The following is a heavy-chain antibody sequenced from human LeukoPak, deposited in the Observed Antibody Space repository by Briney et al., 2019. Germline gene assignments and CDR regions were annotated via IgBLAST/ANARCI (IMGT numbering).Heavy chain of an antibody. CDR2: MNPNSGNT. CDR3: ARVECSGGSCYWFDP. V-gene: IGHV1-8*01. J-gene: IGHJ5*02. CDR1: GYTFTSYD. D-gene: IGHD2-15*01. Sequence: ASVKVSCKASGYTFTSYDINWVRQATGQGLEWMGWMNPNSGNTGYAQKFQGRVTMTTDTSTSTAYMELRSLRSDDAAVYYCARVECSGGSCYWFDPWGQGTLVTVSS.